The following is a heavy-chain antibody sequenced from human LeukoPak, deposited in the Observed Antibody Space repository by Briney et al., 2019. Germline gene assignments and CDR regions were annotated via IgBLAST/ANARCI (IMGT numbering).Heavy chain of an antibody. J-gene: IGHJ1*01. CDR1: GGSFSGYY. Sequence: SETLSLTCAVYGGSFSGYYSSWIRQPPGKGLEWIGEINHSGSTNYNPSLKSRVTISVDTSKNQFSLKLSSVTAADTAVYYCARGLLAAAGAEYFQHWGQGTLVTVSS. CDR2: INHSGST. D-gene: IGHD6-13*01. V-gene: IGHV4-34*01. CDR3: ARGLLAAAGAEYFQH.